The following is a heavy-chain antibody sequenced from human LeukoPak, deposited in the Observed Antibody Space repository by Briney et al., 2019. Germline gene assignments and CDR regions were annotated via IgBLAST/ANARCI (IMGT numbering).Heavy chain of an antibody. CDR1: GGSFSGYY. CDR2: INHSGST. Sequence: SETLSLTCAVYGGSFSGYYWSWIRQPPGKGLEWIGEINHSGSTNYNPSLKSRVTISVDTPKNQFSLKLSSVTAADTAVYYCARGRYSYGYGLDYWGQGTLVTVSS. D-gene: IGHD5-18*01. J-gene: IGHJ4*02. V-gene: IGHV4-34*01. CDR3: ARGRYSYGYGLDY.